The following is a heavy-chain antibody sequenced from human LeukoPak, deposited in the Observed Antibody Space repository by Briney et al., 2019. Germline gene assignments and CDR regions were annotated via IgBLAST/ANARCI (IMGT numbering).Heavy chain of an antibody. CDR2: IYYSGST. J-gene: IGHJ4*02. V-gene: IGHV4-61*01. CDR1: GGSVSSGNYY. D-gene: IGHD3-22*01. Sequence: PSETLSLTCTVSGGSVSSGNYYWSWIRQPPGKGLEWIGYIYYSGSTNYNPSLKSRVTISVDMSKNQFSLKLSSVTAADTAVYYCARDYYDSSGYYYSFDYWGQGTLVTVSS. CDR3: ARDYYDSSGYYYSFDY.